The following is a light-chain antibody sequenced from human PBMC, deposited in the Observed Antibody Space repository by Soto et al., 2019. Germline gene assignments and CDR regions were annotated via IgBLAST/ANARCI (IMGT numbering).Light chain of an antibody. Sequence: DIQMTQSPSSLSASVGDRVTITCRASQSISSYLNWYQQKPGKAHKLLIYAASSLQSGVPSRFSVSGSGTDFTLTISSLQPEDFATYYCQHSYSTPLTCGGGTKVEIK. J-gene: IGKJ4*01. V-gene: IGKV1-39*01. CDR3: QHSYSTPLT. CDR2: AAS. CDR1: QSISSY.